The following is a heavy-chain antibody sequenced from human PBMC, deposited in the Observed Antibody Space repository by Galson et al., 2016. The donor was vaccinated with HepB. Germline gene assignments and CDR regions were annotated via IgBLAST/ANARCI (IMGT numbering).Heavy chain of an antibody. J-gene: IGHJ6*02. D-gene: IGHD6-6*01. CDR3: VRDLMDYSGSTYLRDGMDV. Sequence: SLRLSCAASGFTLDTYWMHWVRQVPGKGLVWVARINRSGRKTNYADSVKGRFTISRDSAKNTLYLQMDSLRAEDTALYYCVRDLMDYSGSTYLRDGMDVWGQGTTVTVSS. V-gene: IGHV3-74*01. CDR1: GFTLDTYW. CDR2: INRSGRKT.